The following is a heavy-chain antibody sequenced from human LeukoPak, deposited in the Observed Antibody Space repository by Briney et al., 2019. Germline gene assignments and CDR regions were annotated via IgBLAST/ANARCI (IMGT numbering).Heavy chain of an antibody. V-gene: IGHV4-39*01. CDR2: IYYSGST. CDR3: ARNYCSSTSCLWGYFDY. CDR1: GGSISSTRYY. Sequence: PSETLSLTCTVSGGSISSTRYYWGWIRQPPGKGLEWIGSIYYSGSTYYNPSLKSRVTISVDTSKNQFSLKLSSVTAADTAVYYCARNYCSSTSCLWGYFDYWGQGTLVTVSS. J-gene: IGHJ4*02. D-gene: IGHD2-2*01.